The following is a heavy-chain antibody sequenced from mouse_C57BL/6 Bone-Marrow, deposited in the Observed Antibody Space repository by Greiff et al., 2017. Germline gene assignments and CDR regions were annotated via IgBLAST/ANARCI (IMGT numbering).Heavy chain of an antibody. V-gene: IGHV1-85*01. D-gene: IGHD1-1*01. J-gene: IGHJ1*03. CDR1: GYTFTSYD. CDR3: ARDYGSSYWYFDV. Sequence: VQLQQSGPELVKPGASVKLSCKASGYTFTSYDINWVKQRPGQGLEWIGWIYPRDGSTKYNETFKGKATLTLDTASSTAYRELHSLTSDDSAVYFCARDYGSSYWYFDVWGTGTTVTVSS. CDR2: IYPRDGST.